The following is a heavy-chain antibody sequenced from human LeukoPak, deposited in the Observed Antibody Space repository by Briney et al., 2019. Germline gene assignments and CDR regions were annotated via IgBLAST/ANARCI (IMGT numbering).Heavy chain of an antibody. CDR1: GFTVSSNY. J-gene: IGHJ6*02. Sequence: GGSLRLSCAASGFTVSSNYMSWVRQAPGKGLEWVSVIYSGGSTYYADSVKGRFTISRDNSKNTLYLQMNSLRAEDTAVYYCARDHPYCSGDSCYSAYYYYGMDVWGQGTTVTVSS. V-gene: IGHV3-53*01. CDR3: ARDHPYCSGDSCYSAYYYYGMDV. CDR2: IYSGGST. D-gene: IGHD2-15*01.